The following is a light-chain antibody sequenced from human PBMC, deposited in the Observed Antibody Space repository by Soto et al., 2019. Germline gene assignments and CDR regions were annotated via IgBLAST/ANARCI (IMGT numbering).Light chain of an antibody. CDR3: SSFTSSYFYV. V-gene: IGLV2-14*01. Sequence: QSALTQPASVSGSPGQSIAISCTGSGSDVGGYNYVSWYQQHPGKAPKLIIYGVSHRPSGVSPRFSASRSAHTASLTISGLQHEDEADYYCSSFTSSYFYVFGPGTKVTVL. CDR1: GSDVGGYNY. CDR2: GVS. J-gene: IGLJ1*01.